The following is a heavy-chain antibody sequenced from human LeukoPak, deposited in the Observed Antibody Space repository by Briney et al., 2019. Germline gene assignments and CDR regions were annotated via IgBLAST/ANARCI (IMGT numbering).Heavy chain of an antibody. D-gene: IGHD1-26*01. J-gene: IGHJ3*02. CDR2: IYYSGST. CDR3: ARSHSGSYYDAFDI. V-gene: IGHV4-39*07. CDR1: GGSISSSSYY. Sequence: PSETLSLTCTVSGGSISSSSYYWGWIRQPPGKGLEWIGSIYYSGSTYYNPSLKSRVTISVDRSKNQFSLKLSSVTAADTAVYYCARSHSGSYYDAFDIWGQGTMVTVSS.